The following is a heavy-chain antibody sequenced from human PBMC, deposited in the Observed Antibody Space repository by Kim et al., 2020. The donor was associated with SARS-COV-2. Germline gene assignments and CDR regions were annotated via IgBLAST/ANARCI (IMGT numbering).Heavy chain of an antibody. CDR3: ARGLGVAATNWFDP. D-gene: IGHD2-15*01. V-gene: IGHV1-8*01. CDR2: VSPNNGNT. Sequence: ASVKVSCKASGYTFTSHDINWIRQATGQGLEWMGWVSPNNGNTGYAQRFQGRVTMTRDTSINTAYMELSNLRSDDTAVYYCARGLGVAATNWFDPWGQGTLVTVSS. J-gene: IGHJ5*02. CDR1: GYTFTSHD.